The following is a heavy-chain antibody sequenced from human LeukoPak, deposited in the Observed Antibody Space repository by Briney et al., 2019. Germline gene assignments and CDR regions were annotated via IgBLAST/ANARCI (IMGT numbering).Heavy chain of an antibody. J-gene: IGHJ4*02. CDR2: INHSGST. Sequence: SETLSLTCAVYGGSFSGYYWSWVRQPPGKGLEWIGEINHSGSTNYHPSLKSRVTISVDTSKTQFSLKLSPVTAEDTAVYCCALYSYGPNYFDYWGQGTLVTVSS. CDR1: GGSFSGYY. CDR3: ALYSYGPNYFDY. V-gene: IGHV4-34*01. D-gene: IGHD5-18*01.